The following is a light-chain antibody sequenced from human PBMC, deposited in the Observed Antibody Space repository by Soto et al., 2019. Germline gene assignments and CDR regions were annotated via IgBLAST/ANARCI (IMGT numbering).Light chain of an antibody. CDR1: QDVRTW. Sequence: IQMAQSPSSVSASVGDKVTIACRASQDVRTWLAWYQQKPGKAPKLLIHASKLQSGVPSRFSGTGDGTDITLTIDNLQPDDFATYYCQQVNDFSLTVGPVTKVYI. CDR2: AS. CDR3: QQVNDFSLT. V-gene: IGKV1-12*01. J-gene: IGKJ3*01.